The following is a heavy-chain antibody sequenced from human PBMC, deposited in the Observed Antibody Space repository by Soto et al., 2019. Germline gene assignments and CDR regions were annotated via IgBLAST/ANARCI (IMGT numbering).Heavy chain of an antibody. CDR2: IYYSGST. V-gene: IGHV4-59*08. Sequence: PSETLSLTCTVSGGSISSYYWSWIQQPPGKGLEWIGYIYYSGSTNYNPSLKSRVTISVDTSKNQFSLKLSSVTAADTAVYYCARRYGGNLDYWGQGTLVTVSS. D-gene: IGHD1-26*01. CDR3: ARRYGGNLDY. CDR1: GGSISSYY. J-gene: IGHJ4*02.